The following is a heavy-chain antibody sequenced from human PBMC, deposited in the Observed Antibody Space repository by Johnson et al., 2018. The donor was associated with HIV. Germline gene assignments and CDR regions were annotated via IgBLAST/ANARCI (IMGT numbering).Heavy chain of an antibody. V-gene: IGHV3-23*04. CDR3: ARGHGGPNPYDVFDI. CDR1: GFTFNSYA. CDR2: INGSGANT. Sequence: VQLVESGGGVVQPGRSLRLSCAVSGFTFNSYAMSWVRQAPGKGLEWVSAINGSGANTYYADSVMGRFTISRDNSKNTLYLQMNSLRPADTAVYFCARGHGGPNPYDVFDIWGQGTMVTVSS. J-gene: IGHJ3*02. D-gene: IGHD4-23*01.